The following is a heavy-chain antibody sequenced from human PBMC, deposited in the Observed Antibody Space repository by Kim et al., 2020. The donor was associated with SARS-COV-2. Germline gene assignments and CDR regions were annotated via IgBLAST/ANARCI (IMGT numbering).Heavy chain of an antibody. J-gene: IGHJ6*02. CDR1: GGSVSSGSYY. Sequence: SETLSLTCTVSGGSVSSGSYYWSWIRQPPGKGLEWIGYIYYSGSTNYNPSLKSRVTISVDTSKNQFSLKLSSVTAADTAVYYCARGGYSGSYYDQKDDGMDVWGQGTTVTVSS. D-gene: IGHD1-26*01. CDR3: ARGGYSGSYYDQKDDGMDV. V-gene: IGHV4-61*01. CDR2: IYYSGST.